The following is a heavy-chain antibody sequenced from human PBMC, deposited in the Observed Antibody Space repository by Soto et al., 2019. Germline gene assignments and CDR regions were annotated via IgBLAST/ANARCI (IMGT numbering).Heavy chain of an antibody. CDR3: GNGELEPHF. CDR1: GGSSSSSSDY. J-gene: IGHJ4*02. CDR2: IYYSGST. V-gene: IGHV4-39*01. Sequence: SETLSLTCTVSGGSSSSSSDYWGWIRQPPGKGLEWIGSIYYSGSTYYNPSLKSRVTISVDTSKNQFSLKLSSVTAADTAGYYCGNGELEPHFWGQGTLVTVSS. D-gene: IGHD1-1*01.